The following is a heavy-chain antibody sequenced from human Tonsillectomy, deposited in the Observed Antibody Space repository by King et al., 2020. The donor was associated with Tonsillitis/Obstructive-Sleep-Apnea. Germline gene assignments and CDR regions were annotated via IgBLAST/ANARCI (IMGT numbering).Heavy chain of an antibody. CDR3: ARARGSGSYYFDY. CDR1: GGTFSSDA. Sequence: QLVQSGAEVKKPGSSVKVSCKASGGTFSSDAISWVRQAPGQGLEWMGGLIPIVGTANDAQKFQGRVTITADESTSTAYMELSSLRSEDTAVYYCARARGSGSYYFDYWGQGTLVTVSS. V-gene: IGHV1-69*12. D-gene: IGHD1-26*01. CDR2: LIPIVGTA. J-gene: IGHJ4*02.